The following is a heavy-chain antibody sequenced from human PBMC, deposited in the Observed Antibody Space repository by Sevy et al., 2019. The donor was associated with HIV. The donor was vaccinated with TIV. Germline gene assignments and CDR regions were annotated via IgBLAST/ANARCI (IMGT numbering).Heavy chain of an antibody. J-gene: IGHJ6*03. CDR2: ISYDGSNK. V-gene: IGHV3-30*18. Sequence: GGSLRLSCAASGFTFSSYGMHWVRQAPGKGLEWVAVISYDGSNKYYADSVKGRFTISRDNSKNTLYLQMNSLRAEDTAVYYCANRRPGVATYMDVWGKGTTVTV. CDR3: ANRRPGVATYMDV. CDR1: GFTFSSYG. D-gene: IGHD6-6*01.